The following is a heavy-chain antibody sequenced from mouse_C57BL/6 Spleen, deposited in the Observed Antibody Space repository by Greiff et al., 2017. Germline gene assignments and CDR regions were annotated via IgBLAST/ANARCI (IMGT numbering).Heavy chain of an antibody. J-gene: IGHJ2*01. CDR2: INPNNGGT. Sequence: VQLQQSGPELVKPGASVKIPCKASGYTFTDYNMDWVKQSHGKSLEWIGDINPNNGGTIYNQKFKGKATLTVDKSSSTAYMELRSLTSEDTAVYYCARRAYGNYENFDYWGQGTTLTVSS. CDR3: ARRAYGNYENFDY. V-gene: IGHV1-18*01. CDR1: GYTFTDYN. D-gene: IGHD2-1*01.